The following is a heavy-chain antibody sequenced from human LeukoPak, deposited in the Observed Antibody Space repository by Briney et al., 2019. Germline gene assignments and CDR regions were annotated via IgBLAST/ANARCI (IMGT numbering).Heavy chain of an antibody. CDR3: AKEREYGSGSYYDY. CDR2: ISGSGGST. CDR1: GFTFSSYA. D-gene: IGHD3-10*01. Sequence: PGGSLRLSCAASGFTFSSYAMSWVRQAPGKGLEWVSAISGSGGSTYYADSVKGRFTISRDNSKNTLYLQMNSLRAEDTAVYYSAKEREYGSGSYYDYWGQGTLVTVSS. V-gene: IGHV3-23*01. J-gene: IGHJ4*02.